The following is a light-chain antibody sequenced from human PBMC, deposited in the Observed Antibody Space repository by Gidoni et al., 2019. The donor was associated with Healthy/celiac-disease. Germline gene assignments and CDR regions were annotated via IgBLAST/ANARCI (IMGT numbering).Light chain of an antibody. CDR1: SSNIGSNT. CDR2: SNN. CDR3: AAWDDSLNGRV. Sequence: QSVLTQPTSESGTPGQRVTISCSGSSSNIGSNTVNWYQQLPGTAPKLLIYSNNQRPSGVPDRFSGSKSGTSASLAISGLQSEDEADYYCAAWDDSLNGRVFGGGTKLTVL. V-gene: IGLV1-44*01. J-gene: IGLJ3*02.